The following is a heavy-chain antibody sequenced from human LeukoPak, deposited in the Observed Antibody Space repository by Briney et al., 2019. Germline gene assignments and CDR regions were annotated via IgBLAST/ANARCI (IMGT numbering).Heavy chain of an antibody. V-gene: IGHV3-30*01. D-gene: IGHD3/OR15-3a*01. CDR3: AKRGVVIRVILVGFHKEAYYFES. CDR2: ISYDGNNK. J-gene: IGHJ4*02. CDR1: GFTFSNYA. Sequence: GGSLRLSCAASGFTFSNYAMHWVRQAPGRGLEWVAVISYDGNNKYYADSVKGRFTISRDNSENTLYLQMNSLRAEDTAVYFCAKRGVVIRVILVGFHKEAYYFESWGQGALVTVSS.